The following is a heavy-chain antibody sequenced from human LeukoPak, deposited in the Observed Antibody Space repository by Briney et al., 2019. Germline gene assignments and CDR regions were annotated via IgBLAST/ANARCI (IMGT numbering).Heavy chain of an antibody. J-gene: IGHJ6*02. D-gene: IGHD2-21*02. CDR2: IIPIFGTA. CDR3: ARGGVEIVVVTRSYYYYGMDV. Sequence: SVKVSCKASGYTFTSYYMHWVRQAPGQGLEWMGGIIPIFGTANYAQKFQGRVMITADESTSTAYMELSSLRSEDTAVYYCARGGVEIVVVTRSYYYYGMDVWGQGTTVTVSS. V-gene: IGHV1-69*13. CDR1: GYTFTSYY.